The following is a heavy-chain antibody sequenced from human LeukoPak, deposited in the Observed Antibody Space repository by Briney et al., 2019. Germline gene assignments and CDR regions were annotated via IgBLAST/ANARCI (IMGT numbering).Heavy chain of an antibody. CDR1: GYSFSCYW. V-gene: IGHV5-51*01. CDR2: IYPGDSDT. CDR3: ASSRTTRAYDAFDI. J-gene: IGHJ3*02. D-gene: IGHD1-14*01. Sequence: GASLKICCKGSGYSFSCYWIGWVRQPPGKGLEWMGIIYPGDSDTRYSPSFQRQVTISADKSISNAYLQWSSLKASDTAMYYCASSRTTRAYDAFDIWGQGTMVTVSS.